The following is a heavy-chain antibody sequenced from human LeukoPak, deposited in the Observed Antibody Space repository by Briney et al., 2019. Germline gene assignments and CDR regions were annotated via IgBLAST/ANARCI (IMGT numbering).Heavy chain of an antibody. CDR1: GGSISSSNYY. CDR3: AREHGGAGY. D-gene: IGHD4-23*01. J-gene: IGHJ4*02. Sequence: SETLSLTCTVSGGSISSSNYYWGWIRQPPGKGLEWIGTIYYSGSTFYNPSLKSRVTIPIDTSKNQFSLKLSSVTAADTAVYYCAREHGGAGYWGQGTLVTVSS. CDR2: IYYSGST. V-gene: IGHV4-39*02.